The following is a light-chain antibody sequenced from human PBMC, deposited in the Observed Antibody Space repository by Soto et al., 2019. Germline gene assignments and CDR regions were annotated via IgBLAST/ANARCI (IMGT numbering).Light chain of an antibody. CDR3: QQRHMWPIT. CDR2: GAS. V-gene: IGKV3D-20*02. J-gene: IGKJ5*01. CDR1: QSVYNNY. Sequence: EIVLTQSPGTVSLSPGERATLSCRASQSVYNNYIAWYQQSPGQAPRVLIYGASTRATGTPDRFSGSGSGTDFTFTISRLEPEDSAVYYCQQRHMWPITFGQGTRLEIK.